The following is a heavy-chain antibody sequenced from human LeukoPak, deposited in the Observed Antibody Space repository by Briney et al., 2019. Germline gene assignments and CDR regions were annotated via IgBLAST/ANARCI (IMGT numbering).Heavy chain of an antibody. D-gene: IGHD3/OR15-3a*01. Sequence: GASVKVPCKVSGYTLTELSMHWVRQAPGKGLEWMGGFDPEDGETIYAQKFQGRVTMTEDTSTDTAYMELSSLRSEDTAVYYCANRESGEFGLWTGYYFDYWGQGTLVTVSS. CDR1: GYTLTELS. J-gene: IGHJ4*02. CDR2: FDPEDGET. V-gene: IGHV1-24*01. CDR3: ANRESGEFGLWTGYYFDY.